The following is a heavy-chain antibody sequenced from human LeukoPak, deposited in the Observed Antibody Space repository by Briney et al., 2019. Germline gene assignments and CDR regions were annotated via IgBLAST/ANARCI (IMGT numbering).Heavy chain of an antibody. Sequence: GASVKVSCKASGGTFSSYAISWVRQAPGQGLEWMGGIIPIFGTANYAQKFQGRVTITADESTSTAYMELSSLRSEDTAVYYCARALPYSYGQGGNYFDYWGQGTLVTVSS. CDR1: GGTFSSYA. D-gene: IGHD5-18*01. CDR3: ARALPYSYGQGGNYFDY. J-gene: IGHJ4*02. V-gene: IGHV1-69*13. CDR2: IIPIFGTA.